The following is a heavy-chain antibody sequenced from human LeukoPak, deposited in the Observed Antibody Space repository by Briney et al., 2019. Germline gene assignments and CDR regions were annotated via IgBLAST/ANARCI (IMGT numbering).Heavy chain of an antibody. D-gene: IGHD2-15*01. CDR2: MNPNSGNT. CDR1: GYTFTSYD. Sequence: ASVKVSCKASGYTFTSYDINWVRRATGQGLEWMGWMNPNSGNTGYAQKFQGRVTMTRNTSISTAYMELSSLRSEDTAVYYCARGLTLVVNWFDPWGQGTLVTVSS. CDR3: ARGLTLVVNWFDP. V-gene: IGHV1-8*01. J-gene: IGHJ5*02.